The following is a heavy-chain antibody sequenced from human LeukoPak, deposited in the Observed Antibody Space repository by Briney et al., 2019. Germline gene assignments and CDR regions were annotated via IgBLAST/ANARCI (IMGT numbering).Heavy chain of an antibody. CDR1: GGSISSYY. V-gene: IGHV4-59*12. CDR2: IYYSGST. Sequence: PSETLSLTCTVSGGSISSYYWSWIRQPPGKGLEWIGYIYYSGSTHYNPSLKSRVTISVDTSKNQFSLKLSSVTAADTAVYYCARGYYYDSSGYYYPPSGWGQGTLVTVSS. D-gene: IGHD3-22*01. J-gene: IGHJ4*02. CDR3: ARGYYYDSSGYYYPPSG.